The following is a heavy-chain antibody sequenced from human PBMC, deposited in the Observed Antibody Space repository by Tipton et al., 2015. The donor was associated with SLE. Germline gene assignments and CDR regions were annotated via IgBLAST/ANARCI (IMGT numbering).Heavy chain of an antibody. Sequence: TLSLTCTVSGDSVGTNYWNWIRQPAGKGLEWIGRLYGSGSPTHYNPSLEGRVTVSVDTSNNQFSLRLTSVTAADTAVYYCARVATVFGVARILDYWGQGTLVTVSS. J-gene: IGHJ4*02. D-gene: IGHD3-3*01. CDR2: LYGSGSP. CDR3: ARVATVFGVARILDY. V-gene: IGHV4-4*07. CDR1: GDSVGTNY.